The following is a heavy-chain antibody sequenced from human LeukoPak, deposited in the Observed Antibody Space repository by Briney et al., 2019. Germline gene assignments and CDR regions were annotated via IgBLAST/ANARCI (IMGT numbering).Heavy chain of an antibody. CDR1: GGSFSGYY. CDR2: INHSGST. D-gene: IGHD2-15*01. CDR3: ARIGYCSGGGCYSKSYFDY. J-gene: IGHJ4*02. V-gene: IGHV4-34*01. Sequence: PSETLSLTCAVYGGSFSGYYWSWIRQPPGKGLEWIGEINHSGSTNYNPSLKSRVTISVDTSKNQFSLKLSSVTAADTAVYYCARIGYCSGGGCYSKSYFDYWGQGTLVTVSS.